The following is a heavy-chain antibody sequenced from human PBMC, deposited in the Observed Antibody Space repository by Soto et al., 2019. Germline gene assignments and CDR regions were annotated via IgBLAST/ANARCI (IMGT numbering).Heavy chain of an antibody. CDR2: IIPIFGTA. CDR3: ARGLELRWSAFDI. V-gene: IGHV1-69*13. CDR1: GGTFSSYA. D-gene: IGHD1-7*01. J-gene: IGHJ3*02. Sequence: AVKVSCKASGGTFSSYAISWVRQAPGQGLEWMGGIIPIFGTANYAQKFQGRVTITADESTSTAYMELSSLRSEDTAVYYCARGLELRWSAFDIWGQGTMVTVSS.